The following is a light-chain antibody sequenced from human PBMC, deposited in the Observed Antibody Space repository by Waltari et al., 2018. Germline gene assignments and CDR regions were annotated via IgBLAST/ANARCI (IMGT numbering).Light chain of an antibody. J-gene: IGLJ3*02. Sequence: QSVLTQPPSASGTPGQRVTISCSGSSSTIGSNYVSWYQHLPGTAPKLPIYRTNQRPSGVPDRFSGSKSGTSASLAISGLRSEDEADYYCAAWDDSLSGRVFGGGTKLTVL. CDR2: RTN. V-gene: IGLV1-47*01. CDR3: AAWDDSLSGRV. CDR1: SSTIGSNY.